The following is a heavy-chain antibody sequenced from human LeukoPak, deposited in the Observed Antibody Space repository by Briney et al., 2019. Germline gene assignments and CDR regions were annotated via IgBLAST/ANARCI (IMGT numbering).Heavy chain of an antibody. Sequence: PGGSLRLSCAASGFTFSSYAMHWVRQAPGKGLEWVAVISYDGSNKYYADSVKGRFTISRDNSKNTLYLQMNSLRAEDTAVYYCAREGYSYAGDYWGQGTLVTVSS. J-gene: IGHJ4*02. D-gene: IGHD5-18*01. CDR3: AREGYSYAGDY. CDR2: ISYDGSNK. CDR1: GFTFSSYA. V-gene: IGHV3-30-3*01.